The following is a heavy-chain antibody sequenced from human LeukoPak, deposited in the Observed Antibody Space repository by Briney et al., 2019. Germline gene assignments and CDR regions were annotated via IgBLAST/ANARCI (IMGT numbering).Heavy chain of an antibody. J-gene: IGHJ5*02. CDR2: NYYSESA. CDR1: GGPISNNSYL. D-gene: IGHD2-2*02. Sequence: SETLSLTCTVSGGPISNNSYLWGRIRQPPGKGLERFGRNYYSESAYYDPSLKSLVNISVDTSKNQFSLKLTSVTASDTAVYYCARHQRDVVVVPAAIRVYNWFDPWGQGTLVTVSS. CDR3: ARHQRDVVVVPAAIRVYNWFDP. V-gene: IGHV4-39*01.